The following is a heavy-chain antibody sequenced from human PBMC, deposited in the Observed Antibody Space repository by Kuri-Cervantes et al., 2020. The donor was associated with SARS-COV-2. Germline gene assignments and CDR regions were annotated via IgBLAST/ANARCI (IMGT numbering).Heavy chain of an antibody. J-gene: IGHJ4*02. CDR2: IIPIFGTA. D-gene: IGHD6-13*01. V-gene: IGHV1-69*06. Sequence: SVKVSCKASGGTFSSYAISWVRQAPGQGLEWMGGIIPIFGTANYAQKFQGRVTITADKSTSTAYMELSSLRSEDTAVYYCARGEGAAAGTDRHTVDYWGQGTLVTVSS. CDR1: GGTFSSYA. CDR3: ARGEGAAAGTDRHTVDY.